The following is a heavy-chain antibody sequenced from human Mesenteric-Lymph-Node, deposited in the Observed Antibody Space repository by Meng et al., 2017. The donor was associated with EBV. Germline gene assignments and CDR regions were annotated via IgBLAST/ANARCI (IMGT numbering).Heavy chain of an antibody. V-gene: IGHV4-59*01. CDR1: GGSIGSYY. Sequence: QVQLQESGPGLVKPSEPLSLSCSGSGGSIGSYYWSWIRQPPGKGLEWIGFIYYTGSTNYNPSLGSRVTISFDPAKTQFSLNLISVTAADTAVYYCARGDDSNGYGDSWGQGTLVTVSS. CDR3: ARGDDSNGYGDS. CDR2: IYYTGST. D-gene: IGHD3-22*01. J-gene: IGHJ4*02.